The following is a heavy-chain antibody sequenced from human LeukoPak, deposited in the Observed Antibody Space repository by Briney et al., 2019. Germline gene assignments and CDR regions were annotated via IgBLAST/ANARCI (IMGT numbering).Heavy chain of an antibody. Sequence: SETLSLTCTVSGGSISSYYWSWIRQPAGKGLEWIGRIYTSGSTNYNPSLKSRVTMSVDTSKNQFSLKLSSVTAADTAVYYCAREGYYDFWSGLPYYYYYMDVWGKGPRSPSP. J-gene: IGHJ6*03. V-gene: IGHV4-4*07. CDR1: GGSISSYY. CDR3: AREGYYDFWSGLPYYYYYMDV. CDR2: IYTSGST. D-gene: IGHD3-3*01.